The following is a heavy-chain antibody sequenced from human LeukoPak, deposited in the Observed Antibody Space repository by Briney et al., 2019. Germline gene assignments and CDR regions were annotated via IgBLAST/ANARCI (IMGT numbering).Heavy chain of an antibody. J-gene: IGHJ4*02. CDR3: SRSDGASDFDY. CDR1: GDSVSSNRAS. CDR2: AYYRSKWYN. Sequence: SQTLSLTCAVSGDSVSSNRASWTWIRQSPSRGLEWLGRAYYRSKWYNDYAVSLKSRISINPDTSKNQFSLQLNSVTPEDTAVYYCSRSDGASDFDYWGQGTLVTVSS. D-gene: IGHD5-24*01. V-gene: IGHV6-1*01.